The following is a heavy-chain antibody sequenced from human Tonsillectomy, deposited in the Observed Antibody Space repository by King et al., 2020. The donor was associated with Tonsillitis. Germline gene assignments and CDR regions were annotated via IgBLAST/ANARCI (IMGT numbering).Heavy chain of an antibody. CDR1: GYTFTGYY. Sequence: VQLVESGAEVKKPGASVKVSCKASGYTFTGYYMHWVRQAPGQGLEWMGWFNPNSGGTNFAQNFQGRVTMTRDTSISTAYMELSRLRSDDTAVYYCAGSPYCSRTSCYIELDNWGQGTLVTVSS. CDR3: AGSPYCSRTSCYIELDN. J-gene: IGHJ4*02. D-gene: IGHD2-2*02. CDR2: FNPNSGGT. V-gene: IGHV1-2*02.